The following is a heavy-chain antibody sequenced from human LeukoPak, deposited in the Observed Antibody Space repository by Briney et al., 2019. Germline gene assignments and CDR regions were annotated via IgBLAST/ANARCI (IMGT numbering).Heavy chain of an antibody. CDR2: ISAYNGNT. CDR1: GYTFTGYY. J-gene: IGHJ3*02. D-gene: IGHD3-3*01. V-gene: IGHV1-18*04. CDR3: AITIFGVVSNAFDI. Sequence: GASVKVSCKASGYTFTGYYMHWVRQAPGQGLEWMGWISAYNGNTNYAQKLQGRVTMTTDTSTSTAYMELRSLRSDDTAVYYCAITIFGVVSNAFDIWGQGTMVTVSS.